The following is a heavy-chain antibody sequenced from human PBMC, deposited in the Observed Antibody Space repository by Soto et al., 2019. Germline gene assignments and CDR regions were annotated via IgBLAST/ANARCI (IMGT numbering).Heavy chain of an antibody. J-gene: IGHJ3*02. CDR3: GRRLTVVALADFDI. V-gene: IGHV4-39*01. Sequence: SETLSLTCTVSGGSISSNSAYWGWIRQPPGKGLEWIGSIYYTGTTHYNPSLKSPVTISVDTSKNQFSLKLSSVTAADTAVYFCGRRLTVVALADFDIWGQGTMVTASS. CDR2: IYYTGTT. D-gene: IGHD2-15*01. CDR1: GGSISSNSAY.